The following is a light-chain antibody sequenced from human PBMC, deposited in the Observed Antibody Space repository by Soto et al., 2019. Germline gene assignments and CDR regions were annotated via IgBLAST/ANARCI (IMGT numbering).Light chain of an antibody. CDR2: DVS. CDR3: SSCGRSSLFV. V-gene: IGLV2-14*01. CDR1: SSDVGAYNY. J-gene: IGLJ1*01. Sequence: QSALTQPASVSGSPGQSITISCTGTSSDVGAYNYVSWYQHHPGKAPKLMIFDVSNRPSGVSNRVSGSKSGNTVSLTISGLQAEDESDCYSSSCGRSSLFVFGTGTKVTVL.